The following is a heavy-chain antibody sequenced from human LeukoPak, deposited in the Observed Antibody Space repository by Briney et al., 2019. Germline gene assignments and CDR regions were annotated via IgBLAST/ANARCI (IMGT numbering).Heavy chain of an antibody. Sequence: GASVTVSCKASGYTFTGYYMHWVRQAPGQGLEWMGWINPNSGGTNYAQEFQGRVTMTRDTSISTAYMELSRLRSDDTAVYYCAVNLAYCGGDCYPFDAFDIWGQGTMVTVSS. D-gene: IGHD2-21*02. CDR2: INPNSGGT. J-gene: IGHJ3*02. CDR1: GYTFTGYY. CDR3: AVNLAYCGGDCYPFDAFDI. V-gene: IGHV1-2*02.